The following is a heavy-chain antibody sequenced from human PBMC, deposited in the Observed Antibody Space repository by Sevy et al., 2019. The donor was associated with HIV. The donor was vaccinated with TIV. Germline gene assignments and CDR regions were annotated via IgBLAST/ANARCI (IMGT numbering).Heavy chain of an antibody. CDR3: AREVAAIGRLPDF. CDR1: GDSMNSYS. CDR2: IYARGNT. D-gene: IGHD1-26*01. V-gene: IGHV4-4*07. Sequence: SETLSLTCTVSGDSMNSYSWSWIRQPAGKGLEWLGRIYARGNTDYNPYLKSRVTMSIDTSKNQFFLKLNSVNAADTAVYFCAREVAAIGRLPDFWGQGTLVTVSS. J-gene: IGHJ4*02.